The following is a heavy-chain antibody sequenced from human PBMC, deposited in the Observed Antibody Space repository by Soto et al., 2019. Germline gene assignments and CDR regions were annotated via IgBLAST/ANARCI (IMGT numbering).Heavy chain of an antibody. CDR2: ISDSGGST. CDR3: AKISLRTNNFDS. J-gene: IGHJ4*02. Sequence: GSLRLSCAASGFTFSTYALSWARQAPGKGLEWVSAISDSGGSTPYADSVRGRFTISRDNSKNTLYLQMNSLRAEDTAIYYCAKISLRTNNFDSWGQGTLVTVSS. CDR1: GFTFSTYA. V-gene: IGHV3-23*01.